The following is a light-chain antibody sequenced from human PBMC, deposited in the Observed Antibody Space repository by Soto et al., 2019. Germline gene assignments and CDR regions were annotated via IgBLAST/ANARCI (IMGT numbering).Light chain of an antibody. Sequence: EIVMTQSPATLSVSPGRTSTLSCRASQSVAGNLAWYQQKPGQPPRLIXYGVSTRATGVPARFSGSGSETDFSLTISSLQIEDFALYYCQQSNNWPPLTFGGGTKVDIK. CDR1: QSVAGN. CDR3: QQSNNWPPLT. CDR2: GVS. J-gene: IGKJ4*01. V-gene: IGKV3-15*01.